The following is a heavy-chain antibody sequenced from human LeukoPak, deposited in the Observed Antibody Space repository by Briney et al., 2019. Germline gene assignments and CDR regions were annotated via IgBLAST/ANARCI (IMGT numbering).Heavy chain of an antibody. CDR1: GYTFTSYG. D-gene: IGHD6-19*01. Sequence: ASLKVSCKASGYTFTSYGISWVRQAPGQGLEWMGWISAYNGNTNYAQKLQGRVTMTTDASTSTAYMELRSLRSDDTAVYYCATGEYSSGWYLYWGQGTLVTVSS. J-gene: IGHJ4*02. V-gene: IGHV1-18*01. CDR3: ATGEYSSGWYLY. CDR2: ISAYNGNT.